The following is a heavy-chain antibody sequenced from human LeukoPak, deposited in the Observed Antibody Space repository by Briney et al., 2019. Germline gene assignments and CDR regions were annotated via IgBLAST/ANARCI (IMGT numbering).Heavy chain of an antibody. CDR1: GFTFTDYY. J-gene: IGHJ4*02. Sequence: GASVKVSCKASGFTFTDYYLHWVRQAPGQGREWMGWINPNSGGTNYAQRFQGRVTMTRDTSTSAAYMEFSGVTSDDTAVYYCARGPPFGESDYWGQGTLVVVSS. V-gene: IGHV1-2*02. CDR2: INPNSGGT. D-gene: IGHD3-10*01. CDR3: ARGPPFGESDY.